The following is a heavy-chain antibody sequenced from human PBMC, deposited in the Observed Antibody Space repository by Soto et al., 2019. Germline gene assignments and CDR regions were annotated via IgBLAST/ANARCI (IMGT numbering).Heavy chain of an antibody. J-gene: IGHJ6*02. CDR2: IIPIFGTA. CDR3: ESGLSYSSGWYALYYGMDV. D-gene: IGHD6-19*01. CDR1: AGTFTSYA. V-gene: IGHV1-69*13. Sequence: ASVKVSCEASAGTFTSYAISWVRQAPGQGLEWMGGIIPIFGTANYAQKFQGRVTITADESTSTAYMELSSLRSEDTAVYCCESGLSYSSGWYALYYGMDVWAQGTTATVS.